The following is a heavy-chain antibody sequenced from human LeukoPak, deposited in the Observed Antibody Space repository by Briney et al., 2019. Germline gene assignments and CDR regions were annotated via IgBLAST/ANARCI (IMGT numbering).Heavy chain of an antibody. CDR1: GFTFSSYA. D-gene: IGHD4-11*01. J-gene: IGHJ4*02. Sequence: GGSLRLSCAASGFTFSSYAMSWVRQAPGKGLEWVSAISGSGGSTYYADSVKGRFTISRDNSKNTLYLQMSSLRADDTAVYYCTKVRSGSSNWALRVFDYWGQGVLVTVSS. CDR3: TKVRSGSSNWALRVFDY. CDR2: ISGSGGST. V-gene: IGHV3-23*01.